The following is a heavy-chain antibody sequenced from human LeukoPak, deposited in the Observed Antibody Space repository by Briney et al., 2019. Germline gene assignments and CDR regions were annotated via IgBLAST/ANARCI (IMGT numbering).Heavy chain of an antibody. CDR1: GGSLSSSY. J-gene: IGHJ6*03. CDR2: IYRSGST. V-gene: IGHV4-4*09. CDR3: ARTNYDYYSMDV. Sequence: SETLSLTCTVSGGSLSSSYWSWIRQPPGRGLKWIGYIYRSGSTNYNPSLKSRVTMSIDTSKKQFSLRLNSVTAADTAVYYCARTNYDYYSMDVWGKGTTVTVSS.